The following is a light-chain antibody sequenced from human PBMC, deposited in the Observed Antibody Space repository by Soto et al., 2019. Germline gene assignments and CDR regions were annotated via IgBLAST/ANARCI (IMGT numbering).Light chain of an antibody. CDR1: HSVSSSY. J-gene: IGKJ2*01. CDR2: GAS. CDR3: QQYGSSPPYT. Sequence: EIVLTQSPGTLSLSPGERATLSCRASHSVSSSYLAWYQQKPGQAPRLLIYGASSRATGIPDRFSGSGCGTDFTLTISRLEQEDFAVYYCQQYGSSPPYTFGQGTKLEIK. V-gene: IGKV3-20*01.